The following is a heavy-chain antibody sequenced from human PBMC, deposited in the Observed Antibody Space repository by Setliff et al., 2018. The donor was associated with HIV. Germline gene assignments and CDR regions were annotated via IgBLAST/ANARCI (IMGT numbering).Heavy chain of an antibody. D-gene: IGHD3-10*01. J-gene: IGHJ4*02. CDR1: GDSISSSYYS. CDR2: VAYDGTT. Sequence: SETLSLTCTLFGDSISSSYYSWSWIRQSPVKGLHWIGTVAYDGTTYYNPTLDSRVSISVEASRIQFSLNLTSVTASDTAFYFCARHAFNGGWFGQVLLPYFDNLGRGILVTVSS. CDR3: ARHAFNGGWFGQVLLPYFDN. V-gene: IGHV4-39*01.